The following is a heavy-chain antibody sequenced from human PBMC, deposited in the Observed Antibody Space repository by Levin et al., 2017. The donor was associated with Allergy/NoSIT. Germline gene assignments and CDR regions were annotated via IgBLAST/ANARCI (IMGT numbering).Heavy chain of an antibody. CDR1: GYTFATYY. Sequence: GASVKVSCKASGYTFATYYMHWVRQAPGQGLEWMGIINPSTGGRIYAQKFQGRLTLTRDTSTSTDYMELTSLRSDDTAVYYCARDSGNYGADYWGQGALVTVSS. J-gene: IGHJ4*02. V-gene: IGHV1-46*01. CDR2: INPSTGGR. D-gene: IGHD1-26*01. CDR3: ARDSGNYGADY.